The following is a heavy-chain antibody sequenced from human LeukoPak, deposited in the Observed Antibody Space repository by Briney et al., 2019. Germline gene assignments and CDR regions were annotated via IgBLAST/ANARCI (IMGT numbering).Heavy chain of an antibody. Sequence: LAGGSLRLSCAASGFTFSSYAMSWVRQAPGKGLEWVSAISGSGGSTYYADPVKGRFTISRDNSKNTLYLQMNSLRAEDAAVYYCARDSDETVTSGGFGYWGQGTLVTVSS. CDR1: GFTFSSYA. V-gene: IGHV3-23*01. CDR2: ISGSGGST. CDR3: ARDSDETVTSGGFGY. D-gene: IGHD4-11*01. J-gene: IGHJ4*02.